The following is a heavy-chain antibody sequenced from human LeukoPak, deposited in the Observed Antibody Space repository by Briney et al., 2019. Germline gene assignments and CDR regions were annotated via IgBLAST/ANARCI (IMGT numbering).Heavy chain of an antibody. CDR3: ARSGRGTYYYFDL. CDR1: GYSFTRYG. J-gene: IGHJ4*02. D-gene: IGHD1-26*01. CDR2: ISGSTGNT. Sequence: GASVKVSCKASGYSFTRYGISWVRQAPGQGPEWMGWISGSTGNTNYAQKLQGRVTMTAETSTGTAYMGLRNLRFDDTAVYFCARSGRGTYYYFDLWGQGTLVTVSS. V-gene: IGHV1-18*01.